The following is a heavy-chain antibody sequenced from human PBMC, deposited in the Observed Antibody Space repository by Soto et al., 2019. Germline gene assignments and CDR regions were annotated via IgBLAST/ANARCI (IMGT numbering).Heavy chain of an antibody. CDR2: IKSKTEGGTI. J-gene: IGHJ4*02. Sequence: EVQLVESGGGLVKPGWSLRLSCVASGFTFSNARMSWVRQAPGKGLEWVGRIKSKTEGGTIDYAAPVKGRFTISRDDSENTLYLQMNSLKIEDTAVYYCTAIVVTIRIFEYWGQGTLVTVSS. V-gene: IGHV3-15*01. CDR3: TAIVVTIRIFEY. CDR1: GFTFSNAR. D-gene: IGHD5-12*01.